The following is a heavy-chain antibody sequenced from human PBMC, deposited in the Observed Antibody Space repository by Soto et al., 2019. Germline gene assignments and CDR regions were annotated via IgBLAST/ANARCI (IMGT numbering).Heavy chain of an antibody. CDR3: ARRISAHFDY. J-gene: IGHJ4*02. CDR1: GFVFSDYY. V-gene: IGHV3-11*05. CDR2: ISSSSSHT. Sequence: QVQLVESGGGLVKAGGSLRLSCAASGFVFSDYYMTWIRQAPGKVLEWLTYISSSSSHTNYADSVKGRFTISRDNAKNSVYLQINSLRAEDTAVYYCARRISAHFDYWGQGTLVTVSS.